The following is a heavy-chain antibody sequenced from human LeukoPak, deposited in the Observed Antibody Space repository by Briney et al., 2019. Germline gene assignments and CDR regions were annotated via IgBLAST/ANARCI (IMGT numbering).Heavy chain of an antibody. V-gene: IGHV4-38-2*02. Sequence: SETLSLTCTVSGYSISSGYYWGWIRQPPGKGLEWIGSIYHSGSTYYNPSLKSRVTISVDTSKNQFSLKLSSVTAADTAVYYCARGGSSRLNYYYYMDVWGKGTTVTVSS. CDR2: IYHSGST. J-gene: IGHJ6*03. D-gene: IGHD6-6*01. CDR1: GYSISSGYY. CDR3: ARGGSSRLNYYYYMDV.